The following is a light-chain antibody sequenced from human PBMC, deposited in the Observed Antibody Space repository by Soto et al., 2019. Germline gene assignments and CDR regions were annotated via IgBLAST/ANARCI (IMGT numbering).Light chain of an antibody. CDR1: QSVSDR. V-gene: IGKV3-20*01. CDR2: GAS. J-gene: IGKJ5*01. CDR3: PHYADSPIT. Sequence: IGLTLSPGTLSLNPGERATLSCRASQSVSDRLAWYQQKPGQAPRLLISGASSRATGIPDRFSGSGSGTDFTLTISRLEPEDFALYYCPHYADSPITFGQGARPEV.